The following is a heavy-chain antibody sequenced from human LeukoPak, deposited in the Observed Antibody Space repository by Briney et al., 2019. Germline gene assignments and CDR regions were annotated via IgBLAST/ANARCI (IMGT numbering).Heavy chain of an antibody. V-gene: IGHV3-49*04. D-gene: IGHD3-16*01. Sequence: GRSLRLSCTASGFTFGDYAMSWVRQAPGKGLEWVGFIRSKAYGGTTEYAASVKGRFTISGDDSKSIAYLQMNSLKTEDTAVYYCTREGRGSDAFDYWGQGTLVTVSS. CDR3: TREGRGSDAFDY. CDR1: GFTFGDYA. CDR2: IRSKAYGGTT. J-gene: IGHJ4*02.